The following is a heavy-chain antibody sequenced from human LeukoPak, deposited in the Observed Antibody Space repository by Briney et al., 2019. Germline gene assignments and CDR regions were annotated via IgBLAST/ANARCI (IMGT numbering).Heavy chain of an antibody. Sequence: GGSLGLSCAASGFTFSDYYMSWIRQAPGKGLEWVSYISSSGSTIYYADSVKGRFTISRDNAKNSLYLQMNSLRAEDTAVYYCARDGDPTTAYYYYMDVWGKGTTVTVSS. CDR2: ISSSGSTI. D-gene: IGHD7-27*01. CDR3: ARDGDPTTAYYYYMDV. V-gene: IGHV3-11*04. CDR1: GFTFSDYY. J-gene: IGHJ6*03.